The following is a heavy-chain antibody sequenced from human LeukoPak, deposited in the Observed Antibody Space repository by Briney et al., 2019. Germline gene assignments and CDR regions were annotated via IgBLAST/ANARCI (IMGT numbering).Heavy chain of an antibody. CDR2: ISAYNGNT. V-gene: IGHV1-18*01. J-gene: IGHJ6*02. Sequence: ASVKVSCKASGYTFTSYGISWVRQAPGQGPDWMGWISAYNGNTNYAQKLQGRVTMTTDTSTSTAYMELRSLRSDDTAVYYCARVVLGRRWLQTSYYYGMDVWGQGTTVTVSS. D-gene: IGHD5-24*01. CDR3: ARVVLGRRWLQTSYYYGMDV. CDR1: GYTFTSYG.